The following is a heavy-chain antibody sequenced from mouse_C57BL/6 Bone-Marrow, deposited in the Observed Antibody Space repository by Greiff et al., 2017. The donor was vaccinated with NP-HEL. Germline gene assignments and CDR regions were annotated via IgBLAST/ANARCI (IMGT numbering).Heavy chain of an antibody. V-gene: IGHV5-12*01. Sequence: EVQLVESGGGLVQPGGSLKLSCAASGFTFSDYYMYWVRQTPEKRLEWVAYISNGGGSTYYPDTVKGRFTISRDNAKNTLYLQMSRLKSEDTAMYYCARQLRDAYYAMDYWGQGTSVTVSS. CDR1: GFTFSDYY. CDR3: ARQLRDAYYAMDY. J-gene: IGHJ4*01. CDR2: ISNGGGST. D-gene: IGHD3-2*02.